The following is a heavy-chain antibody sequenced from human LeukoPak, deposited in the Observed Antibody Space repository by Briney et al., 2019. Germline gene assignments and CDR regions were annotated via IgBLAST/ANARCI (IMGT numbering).Heavy chain of an antibody. D-gene: IGHD1-26*01. J-gene: IGHJ3*02. Sequence: ASVKVSCKASGYTFTGYYMHWVRQAPGQGLEWTGWINPNSGGTIYAQKFQGRVTMTRDTSINTAYMEVSRLRSEDTAVYYCATESYSGSYLYAFDIWGQGTMVTVSS. CDR2: INPNSGGT. CDR1: GYTFTGYY. CDR3: ATESYSGSYLYAFDI. V-gene: IGHV1-2*02.